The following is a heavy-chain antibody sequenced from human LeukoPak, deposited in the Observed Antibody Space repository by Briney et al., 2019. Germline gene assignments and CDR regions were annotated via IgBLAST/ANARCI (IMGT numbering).Heavy chain of an antibody. CDR1: GGTFSSYA. V-gene: IGHV1-69*13. CDR2: IIPIFGTA. CDR3: AGRVSSLGYYYYYMDV. Sequence: SVKVSCKASGGTFSSYAISWVRQAPGQGLEWMGGIIPIFGTANYAQKFQGRVTITADESTSTAYMELSSLRSEDTAVYYCAGRVSSLGYYYYYMDVWGKGTTVTVSS. D-gene: IGHD3-3*02. J-gene: IGHJ6*03.